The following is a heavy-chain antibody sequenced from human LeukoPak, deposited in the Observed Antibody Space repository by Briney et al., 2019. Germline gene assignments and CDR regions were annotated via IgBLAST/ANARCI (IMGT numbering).Heavy chain of an antibody. J-gene: IGHJ4*02. V-gene: IGHV4-59*12. CDR2: IYSSGST. D-gene: IGHD3-3*01. Sequence: SETLSLTCNVSGGSIRGYYWSWIRQPPGKGLEWIGYIYSSGSTNYNPSLKSRVTMSVDTSKNQFSLKLSSVTAADTAVYYCASSPVLRFLEWLTNFDYWGQGTLVTVSS. CDR1: GGSIRGYY. CDR3: ASSPVLRFLEWLTNFDY.